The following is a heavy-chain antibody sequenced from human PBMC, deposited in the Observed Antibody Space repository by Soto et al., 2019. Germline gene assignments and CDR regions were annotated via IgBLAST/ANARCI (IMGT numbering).Heavy chain of an antibody. J-gene: IGHJ6*02. D-gene: IGHD2-2*01. Sequence: EVQLVESGGGLVQPGRSLRLSCAASGFTFDDYAMHWVRQAPGKGLEWVSGISWNSGSIGYADSVKGRFTISRDNAKNSLYLQMNSLRAEDTALYYCAKDIGWRSCSSTSCKRVRSRYYYYYGMDVWGQGTTVTVSS. CDR3: AKDIGWRSCSSTSCKRVRSRYYYYYGMDV. CDR1: GFTFDDYA. CDR2: ISWNSGSI. V-gene: IGHV3-9*01.